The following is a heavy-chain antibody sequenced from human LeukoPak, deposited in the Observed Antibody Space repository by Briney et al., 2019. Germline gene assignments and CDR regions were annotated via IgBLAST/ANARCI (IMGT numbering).Heavy chain of an antibody. CDR2: INHSGST. J-gene: IGHJ6*02. CDR1: GGSFSGYY. CDR3: ARGGTNNYYYYYGMDV. V-gene: IGHV4-34*01. D-gene: IGHD2-8*01. Sequence: SETLSLTCAVYGGSFSGYYWSWIRQPTGKGLEWIGEINHSGSTNYNPSLKSRVTISVDTSKNQFSLKLSSVTAADTAVYYCARGGTNNYYYYYGMDVWGQGTTVTVSS.